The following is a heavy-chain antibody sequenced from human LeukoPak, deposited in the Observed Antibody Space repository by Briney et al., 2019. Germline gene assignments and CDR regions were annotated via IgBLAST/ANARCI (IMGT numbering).Heavy chain of an antibody. CDR2: ISGSGGST. CDR1: GFTFSSYA. D-gene: IGHD3-10*01. Sequence: PGGSLRLSCAASGFTFSSYAMSWVRQAPGKGLEWVSAISGSGGSTYYADSVKGRFTISRDNSKNTLYLQMNSLRAEDTAVYYCAKDLVWFGELSYFDYWGQGTLVTVSS. CDR3: AKDLVWFGELSYFDY. V-gene: IGHV3-23*01. J-gene: IGHJ4*02.